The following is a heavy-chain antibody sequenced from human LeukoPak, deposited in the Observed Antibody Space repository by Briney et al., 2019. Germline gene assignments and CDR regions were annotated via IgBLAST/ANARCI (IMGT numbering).Heavy chain of an antibody. D-gene: IGHD5-12*01. CDR1: GVSMRSYY. V-gene: IGHV4-59*01. Sequence: SETLSLTCTVSGVSMRSYYWSWIRQPPGKGLGWIGYVFSSGSTDYNPSLKSRVTMSVVTSRNQFSLNLRSVTAADTAVYYCTRGGWLRFYYWGQGILVTVSS. CDR2: VFSSGST. CDR3: TRGGWLRFYY. J-gene: IGHJ4*02.